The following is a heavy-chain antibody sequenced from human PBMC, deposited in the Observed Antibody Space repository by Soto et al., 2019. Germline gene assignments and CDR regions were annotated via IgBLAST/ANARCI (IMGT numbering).Heavy chain of an antibody. CDR3: ARPRSGSYYYGMDV. V-gene: IGHV1-8*01. J-gene: IGHJ6*02. Sequence: QVQLVQSGAEVKKPGASVKVSCKASGYTFTSYDINWVRQATGQGLERMGWMNPNSGNTGYAHKFQCRVTMTRNTSIITAYMELSSLRSEDTAVYYCARPRSGSYYYGMDVWGQGTAVTVSS. D-gene: IGHD3-3*01. CDR1: GYTFTSYD. CDR2: MNPNSGNT.